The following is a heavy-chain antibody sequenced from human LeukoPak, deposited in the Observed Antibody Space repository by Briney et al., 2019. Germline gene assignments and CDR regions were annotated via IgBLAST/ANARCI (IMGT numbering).Heavy chain of an antibody. CDR1: GGTFSSYA. D-gene: IGHD1-26*01. CDR2: INPNSGGT. J-gene: IGHJ4*02. Sequence: GASVKVSCKASGGTFSSYAISWVRQAPGQGLEWMGRINPNSGGTNYAQKFQGRVTMTRDTSISTAYMELSRLRSDDTAVYYCARDSRWVGGARHWGQGTLVTVSS. CDR3: ARDSRWVGGARH. V-gene: IGHV1-2*06.